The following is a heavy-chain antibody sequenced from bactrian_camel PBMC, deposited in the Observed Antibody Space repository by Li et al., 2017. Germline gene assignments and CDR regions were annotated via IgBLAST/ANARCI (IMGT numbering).Heavy chain of an antibody. V-gene: IGHV3S26*01. J-gene: IGHJ4*01. CDR2: INSDGTT. CDR1: GGYAYNRDC. Sequence: HVQLVESGGGSVQAGGSLRLSCAVSGGYAYNRDCMGWFRQTPGKDREGVAAINSDGTTSYADSVKGRFTISLDNAKNTLYLQMNSLKPEDTAMYHCASDGPPFDCNSGSWFFPAGQGTQVTVS. D-gene: IGHD1*01.